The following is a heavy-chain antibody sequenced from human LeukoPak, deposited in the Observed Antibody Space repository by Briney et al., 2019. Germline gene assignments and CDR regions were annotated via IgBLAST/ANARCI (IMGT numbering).Heavy chain of an antibody. J-gene: IGHJ6*01. CDR3: ARGSEGYCSGGGCYYGMDV. V-gene: IGHV3-21*01. Sequence: GGSLRLSCAASGFTFSSYTMNWARQAAGRGLECVSYISSSSSYIYYADSVKGRFTISRDNAENSLYLQMNSLRAEDTAVYYCARGSEGYCSGGGCYYGMDVWGQGTTVTVSS. CDR1: GFTFSSYT. D-gene: IGHD2-15*01. CDR2: ISSSSSYI.